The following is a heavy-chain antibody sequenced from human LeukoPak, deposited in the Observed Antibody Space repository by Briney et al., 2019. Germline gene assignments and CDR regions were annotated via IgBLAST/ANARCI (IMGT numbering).Heavy chain of an antibody. Sequence: GASVKASCKASGYTFTGYYIHWVRQAPGQGLEWMGWVNPNDGGTNYAQKFQGRVTMTWDTSITTAYMELSSLTSDDTAVYYCARDLDSSWTGYFQPWGQGTLVTVSS. CDR1: GYTFTGYY. V-gene: IGHV1-2*02. J-gene: IGHJ1*01. CDR3: ARDLDSSWTGYFQP. CDR2: VNPNDGGT. D-gene: IGHD6-13*01.